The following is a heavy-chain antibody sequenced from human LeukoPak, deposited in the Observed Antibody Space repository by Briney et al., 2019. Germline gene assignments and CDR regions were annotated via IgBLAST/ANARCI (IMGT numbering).Heavy chain of an antibody. CDR3: VRFVVVVPAGRFDP. CDR2: IYYSGSI. J-gene: IGHJ5*02. D-gene: IGHD2-2*01. Sequence: SETLSLTCNVSGGSISGYYWSWIRQPPGKGLEWIGYIYYSGSINYNPSLKSRVTMSVDTSKNQFSLKLTSVTAADTAVYYCVRFVVVVPAGRFDPWGQGALVTVSS. V-gene: IGHV4-59*08. CDR1: GGSISGYY.